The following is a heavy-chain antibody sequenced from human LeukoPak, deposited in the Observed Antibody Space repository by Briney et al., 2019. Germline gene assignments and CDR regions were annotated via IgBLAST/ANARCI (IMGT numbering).Heavy chain of an antibody. J-gene: IGHJ4*02. V-gene: IGHV4-39*01. CDR1: GGSISSSSYY. D-gene: IGHD3-3*01. Sequence: SETLSLTCTVSGGSISSSSYYWAWIRQPPGKGLECIGSIYYSGSTSYNPSLKSRVTISVDTSKNQFSLKLSSVTAADTAVYYCASLRERSYYARGFDYWGQGTLVTVSS. CDR2: IYYSGST. CDR3: ASLRERSYYARGFDY.